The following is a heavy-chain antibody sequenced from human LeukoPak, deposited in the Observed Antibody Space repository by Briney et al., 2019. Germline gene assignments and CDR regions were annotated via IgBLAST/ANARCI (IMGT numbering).Heavy chain of an antibody. Sequence: ASVKVSCKASGYTLTSYGISWVRQAPGQGLEWMGWISSYNGHTDYAQKIQDRVTVTTDTSTSTAYMELRNLRSDDTAVYYCARGTYYDYWGQGTLVTVSS. CDR2: ISSYNGHT. J-gene: IGHJ4*02. D-gene: IGHD1-26*01. V-gene: IGHV1-18*01. CDR3: ARGTYYDY. CDR1: GYTLTSYG.